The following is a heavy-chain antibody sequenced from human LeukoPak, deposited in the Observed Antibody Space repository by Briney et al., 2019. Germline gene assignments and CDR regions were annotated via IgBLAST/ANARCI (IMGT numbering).Heavy chain of an antibody. CDR1: GFTFSSYW. J-gene: IGHJ4*02. D-gene: IGHD6-13*01. CDR3: AAGYSSSWYGTEDY. V-gene: IGHV3-74*01. Sequence: PGGSLRLSCAVSGFTFSSYWMHWVRQAPGKGLVWVSGINSDGSSTSYADSVKGRFTISRDNAKNTLYLQMNSLRAEDTAVYYCAAGYSSSWYGTEDYWGQGTLVTVSS. CDR2: INSDGSST.